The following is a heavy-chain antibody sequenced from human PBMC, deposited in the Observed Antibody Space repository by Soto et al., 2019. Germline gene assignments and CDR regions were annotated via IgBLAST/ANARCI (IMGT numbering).Heavy chain of an antibody. CDR1: GYSFSTHW. Sequence: GESLKISCKASGYSFSTHWIGWVRQMPGKGLEWMGIIYPGDPDTRYSPSFQGQVTISADKSINTAYLQWSSLRASDTAMYYCARQRWDTSGYYSGPFDYWGHGALVTVSS. D-gene: IGHD3-22*01. J-gene: IGHJ4*01. V-gene: IGHV5-51*01. CDR3: ARQRWDTSGYYSGPFDY. CDR2: IYPGDPDT.